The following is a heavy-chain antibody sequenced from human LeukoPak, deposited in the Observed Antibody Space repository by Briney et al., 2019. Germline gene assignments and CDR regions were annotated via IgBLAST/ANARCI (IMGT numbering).Heavy chain of an antibody. J-gene: IGHJ4*02. CDR1: GFTFSNYW. CDR3: ASRAHFWSGPGG. CDR2: IKEAGSEK. V-gene: IGHV3-7*01. Sequence: GGSLRLSCTASGFTFSNYWMSWVRQAPGKGLEFMANIKEAGSEKYYVDSVKGRFTISRDNDKNLVHLQMNSLRAEDTAVYYCASRAHFWSGPGGWGQGTLVTVSS. D-gene: IGHD3-3*02.